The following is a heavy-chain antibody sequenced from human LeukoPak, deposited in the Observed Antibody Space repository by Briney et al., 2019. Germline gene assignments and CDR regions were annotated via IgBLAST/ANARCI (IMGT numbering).Heavy chain of an antibody. CDR2: ISGSGART. CDR1: GFTFTNYV. V-gene: IGHV3-23*01. D-gene: IGHD5-24*01. J-gene: IGHJ4*02. Sequence: GGSLRLSCAASGFTFTNYVMNWVRQAPGKGLEWASGISGSGARTYYADSVKGRFTISRDNSKNTLYLQMNSLRAEDTAVYYCARFKDGYNRFDSWGQGTLVTVSS. CDR3: ARFKDGYNRFDS.